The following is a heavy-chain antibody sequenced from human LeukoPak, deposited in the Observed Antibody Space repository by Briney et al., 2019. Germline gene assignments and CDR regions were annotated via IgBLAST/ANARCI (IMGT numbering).Heavy chain of an antibody. D-gene: IGHD6-6*01. CDR1: GFTFSSYW. CDR2: IKPDGSDK. J-gene: IGHJ4*02. V-gene: IGHV3-7*03. Sequence: GGSLRLSCVASGFTFSSYWMSWVRQAPGKGLEWVANIKPDGSDKFYVDSVKGRFTISRDKFMNTLYLRMNSLRAEDTAVYYCARGRGLPVRPPNEGFLDYWGRGTLVTVSS. CDR3: ARGRGLPVRPPNEGFLDY.